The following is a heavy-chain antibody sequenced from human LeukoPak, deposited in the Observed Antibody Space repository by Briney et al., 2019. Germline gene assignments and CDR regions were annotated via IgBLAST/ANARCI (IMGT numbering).Heavy chain of an antibody. D-gene: IGHD2-15*01. CDR2: ISYDGSNK. CDR3: AKDNRYCSGGSCSVNWFDP. J-gene: IGHJ5*02. Sequence: PGGSLRLSCAASGFTFSSYGMHWVRQAPGKGLEWVAVISYDGSNKYYADSVKGRFTISRDNSKNTLYLQMNSLRAEDTAVYYCAKDNRYCSGGSCSVNWFDPWGQGTLVTVSS. V-gene: IGHV3-30*18. CDR1: GFTFSSYG.